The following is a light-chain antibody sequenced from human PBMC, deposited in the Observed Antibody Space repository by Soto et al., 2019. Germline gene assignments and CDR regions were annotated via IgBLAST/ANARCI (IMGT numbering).Light chain of an antibody. CDR2: KIS. CDR3: MQGIHWPYT. Sequence: VVMTQSPLSLPVTLGEPASVSCRSSQSLVDNDGYSYLSWFQQRPGQSPRRLIYKISNRDSGVPDRFSGSGSDTDFTLKISRVEPEDVAVYYCMQGIHWPYTFGQGTQLEIK. V-gene: IGKV2-30*01. CDR1: QSLVDNDGYSY. J-gene: IGKJ2*01.